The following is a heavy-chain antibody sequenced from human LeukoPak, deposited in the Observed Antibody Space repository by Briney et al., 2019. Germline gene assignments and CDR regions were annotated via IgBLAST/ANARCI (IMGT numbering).Heavy chain of an antibody. CDR3: AREVAIGRAAMEGLLH. J-gene: IGHJ4*02. CDR1: GYTFTSYA. V-gene: IGHV7-4-1*02. Sequence: GASVKVSCKASGYTFTSYATNWVRQAPGQGLEWMGWINTNTGNPAHAQGFTGRFVFSLDTSVSTAYLQISSLKADDTAVYYCAREVAIGRAAMEGLLHWGQGTLVTVSS. CDR2: INTNTGNP. D-gene: IGHD5-18*01.